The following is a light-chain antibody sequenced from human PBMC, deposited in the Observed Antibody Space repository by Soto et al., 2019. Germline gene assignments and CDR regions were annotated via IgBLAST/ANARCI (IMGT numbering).Light chain of an antibody. CDR2: EIN. V-gene: IGLV2-8*01. J-gene: IGLJ2*01. CDR1: SSDVGAYDY. Sequence: QSVLTQPPSASGSPGQSVTISCTGTSSDVGAYDYVSWYQQHPGKAPKLMIYEINKRPSGVPDRFSGSKSGNTASLTVSGLQAEDEADYYCCSSGGRNGFVVFGGGTKVTVL. CDR3: CSSGGRNGFVV.